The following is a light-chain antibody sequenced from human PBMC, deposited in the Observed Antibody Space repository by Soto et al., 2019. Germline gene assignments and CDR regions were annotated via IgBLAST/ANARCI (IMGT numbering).Light chain of an antibody. V-gene: IGLV1-40*01. CDR1: NSNIGAGYD. CDR2: NNN. Sequence: QSVLTQPPSVSGAPGQRVTISCTGSNSNIGAGYDVHWYQQLPGTAPKLLIYNNNNRPSGVPERFSGSNSNDGATLTISRVEAGDEADYYCQVWDTYVDHGVFGGGTKLTVL. J-gene: IGLJ3*02. CDR3: QVWDTYVDHGV.